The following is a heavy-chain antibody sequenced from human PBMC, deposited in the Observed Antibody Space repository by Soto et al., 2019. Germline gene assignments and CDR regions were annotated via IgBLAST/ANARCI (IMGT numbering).Heavy chain of an antibody. CDR3: ARLTEAVTTFVY. CDR1: GFALSPYL. D-gene: IGHD1-1*01. J-gene: IGHJ4*02. Sequence: PGGSRRLSCEASGFALSPYLMSWVGQAPGKGLEWVASINQYGSVKHYVDSVSGRFTISRDNAKNSLFPQMNSLSAEDTAVYYCARLTEAVTTFVYWGQGTPVTVSS. V-gene: IGHV3-7*03. CDR2: INQYGSVK.